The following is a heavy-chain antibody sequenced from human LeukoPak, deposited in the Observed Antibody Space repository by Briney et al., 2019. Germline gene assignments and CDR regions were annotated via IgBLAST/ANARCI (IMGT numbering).Heavy chain of an antibody. CDR1: GGSISSGGYS. CDR2: IYHSGST. Sequence: PSLTLSLTCAVSGGSISSGGYSWSWIRQPPGKGLEWIGYIYHSGSTYYNPSLKSRVTISVDRSKNQFSLKLSSVTAADTAVYYCARVGYYDSSGYYEGYFDYWGQGTLVTVSS. V-gene: IGHV4-30-2*01. CDR3: ARVGYYDSSGYYEGYFDY. D-gene: IGHD3-22*01. J-gene: IGHJ4*02.